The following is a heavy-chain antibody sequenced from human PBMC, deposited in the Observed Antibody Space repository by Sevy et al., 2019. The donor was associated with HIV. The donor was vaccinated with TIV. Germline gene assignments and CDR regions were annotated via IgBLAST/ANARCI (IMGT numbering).Heavy chain of an antibody. Sequence: GGSLRLSCAASGFTFSSYGMHWVRQAPGKGLEWVAVISYDGSNKYYADSVKGRFTISRDNSKNTLYLQMNSLRAEDTAVYYCAKNPGYCTNGVCPKYYYYGMDVWGQGTTVTVSS. J-gene: IGHJ6*02. CDR3: AKNPGYCTNGVCPKYYYYGMDV. CDR2: ISYDGSNK. D-gene: IGHD2-8*01. V-gene: IGHV3-30*18. CDR1: GFTFSSYG.